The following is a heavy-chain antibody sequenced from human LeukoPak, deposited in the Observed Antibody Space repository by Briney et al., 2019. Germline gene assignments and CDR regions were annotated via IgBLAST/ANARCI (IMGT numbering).Heavy chain of an antibody. CDR3: ASHSGSYYNGDY. CDR1: GGTFSRFT. CDR2: IIPIFGTA. J-gene: IGHJ4*02. Sequence: ASVKVSCKASGGTFSRFTISWVRQAPGQGFEWMGGIIPIFGTANYAQKFQGRVTITADESTSTAYMELSSLRSEDTAVYYCASHSGSYYNGDYWGQGTLVTVSS. D-gene: IGHD3-10*01. V-gene: IGHV1-69*13.